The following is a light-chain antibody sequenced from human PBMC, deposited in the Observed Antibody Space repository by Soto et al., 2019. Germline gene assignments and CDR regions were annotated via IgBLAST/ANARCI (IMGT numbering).Light chain of an antibody. Sequence: DIQMTQSPSSLSASVGDRVTITCRASQDIRNDLGWYQQKPGKAPKRLIYAASSLQSGVPSRFSGSGSGTAFTITFYSPHPEDYSTYYCLQHDDSPPTFGQGTKVEI. CDR3: LQHDDSPPT. CDR2: AAS. J-gene: IGKJ1*01. V-gene: IGKV1-17*01. CDR1: QDIRND.